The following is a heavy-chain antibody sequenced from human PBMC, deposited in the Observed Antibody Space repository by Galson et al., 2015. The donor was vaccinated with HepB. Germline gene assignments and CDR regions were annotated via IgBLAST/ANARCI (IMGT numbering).Heavy chain of an antibody. Sequence: SLRLSCAASGFTFSSYAMHWVRQAPGKGLEWVAVISYDGSNKYYADSVKGRFTISRDNSKNTLYLQMNSLRAEDTAVYYCARSEPKGGSFDPWGQGTLVTVSS. D-gene: IGHD2-15*01. J-gene: IGHJ5*02. CDR2: ISYDGSNK. CDR3: ARSEPKGGSFDP. CDR1: GFTFSSYA. V-gene: IGHV3-30-3*01.